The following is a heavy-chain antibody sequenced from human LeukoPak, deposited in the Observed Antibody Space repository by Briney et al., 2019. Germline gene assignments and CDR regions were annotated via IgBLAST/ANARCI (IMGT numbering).Heavy chain of an antibody. D-gene: IGHD6-19*01. CDR2: INHSGST. J-gene: IGHJ6*04. Sequence: SETLSLTCAVYGVSFSGYYWTWIRQPPGKGLEWIGEINHSGSTNYNPSLKSRVTISVDTSKNQFSLKLSSVTAADTAVYYCARGGAVAGPHYYYYYGMDVWGKGTTVTVSS. CDR3: ARGGAVAGPHYYYYYGMDV. V-gene: IGHV4-34*01. CDR1: GVSFSGYY.